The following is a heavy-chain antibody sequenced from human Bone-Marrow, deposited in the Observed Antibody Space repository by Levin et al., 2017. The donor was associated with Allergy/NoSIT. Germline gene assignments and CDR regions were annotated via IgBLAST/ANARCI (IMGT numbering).Heavy chain of an antibody. V-gene: IGHV3-23*01. CDR2: ICGSGAGT. CDR3: AKVGSGWFRNKLDS. Sequence: ESLKISCAASGFTFRTYAMSWVRQAPGKGLEWLSGICGSGAGTFYADSVKGRFNISKDNSKNMVYLQLNSLRVEDTAVYYCAKVGSGWFRNKLDSWGQGTLVTVSS. D-gene: IGHD6-19*01. CDR1: GFTFRTYA. J-gene: IGHJ4*02.